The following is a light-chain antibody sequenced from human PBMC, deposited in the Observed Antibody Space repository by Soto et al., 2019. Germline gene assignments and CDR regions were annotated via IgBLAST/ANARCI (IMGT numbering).Light chain of an antibody. CDR2: DVS. CDR3: CSYAGSYVYV. Sequence: QSALTQPRSVSGSPGQSVTISCTGTGSGLGHYNSVSWYQYHPGKAPKLIIFDVSERPAGVPDRFSGSKSANTASLTISGLPVEDEADYYCCSYAGSYVYVFGTGTKLTVL. V-gene: IGLV2-11*01. J-gene: IGLJ1*01. CDR1: GSGLGHYNS.